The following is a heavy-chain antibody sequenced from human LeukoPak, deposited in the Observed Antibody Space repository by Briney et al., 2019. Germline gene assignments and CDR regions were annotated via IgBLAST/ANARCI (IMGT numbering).Heavy chain of an antibody. CDR3: TRLGSSASGY. CDR1: GFTFSSYA. D-gene: IGHD6-6*01. CDR2: ISGSGGST. Sequence: GGSLRLSCAASGFTFSSYAMSWVRQAPGKGLEWVSAISGSGGSTYYADSVKGRFTISRDNSKNTAYLQMNSLKTEDTAVYYCTRLGSSASGYWGQGTLVTVSS. V-gene: IGHV3-23*01. J-gene: IGHJ4*02.